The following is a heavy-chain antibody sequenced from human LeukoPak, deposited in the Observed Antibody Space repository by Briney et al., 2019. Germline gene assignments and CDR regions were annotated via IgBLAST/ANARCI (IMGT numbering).Heavy chain of an antibody. J-gene: IGHJ3*02. D-gene: IGHD3-22*01. Sequence: SGTLSLTCSVSGYSISSGYYWGWIRQPPGKGLEWIASIHHSGSTYYNPSLRSRVTISVDTSKNQFSLKLSSVTAADTAVYYCARHDSSGPYNAFDIWGQGTMVTVSS. CDR1: GYSISSGYY. CDR2: IHHSGST. V-gene: IGHV4-38-2*02. CDR3: ARHDSSGPYNAFDI.